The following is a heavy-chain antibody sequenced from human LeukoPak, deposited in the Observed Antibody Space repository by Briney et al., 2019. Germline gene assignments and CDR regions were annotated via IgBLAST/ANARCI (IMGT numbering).Heavy chain of an antibody. J-gene: IGHJ5*02. D-gene: IGHD6-13*01. V-gene: IGHV3-74*01. CDR2: ISEDGTTT. CDR1: GFSLRGYW. CDR3: TRGAAGLDP. Sequence: GGSLRLSCAASGFSLRGYWMYWVRQAPGKGLVWVSRISEDGTTTNYADSVKGRFIISRDIAKSTLYLQMNSLRADDPAVYYCTRGAAGLDPWGQGTLVTVPS.